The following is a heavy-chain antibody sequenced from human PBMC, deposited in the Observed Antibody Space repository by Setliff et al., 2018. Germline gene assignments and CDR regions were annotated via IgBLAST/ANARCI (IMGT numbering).Heavy chain of an antibody. J-gene: IGHJ2*01. V-gene: IGHV4-39*01. CDR1: GGSISTNTYF. CDR3: ARHHAQYYSDSSGYFYEDWYFDL. CDR2: TYYSGDA. D-gene: IGHD3-22*01. Sequence: SETLSLTCTVSGGSISTNTYFWGWIRQSPGKGLEWIGNTYYSGDAYYNPSLKSRVTISVDTSRNQFSLKLSSVTAADTAVYYCARHHAQYYSDSSGYFYEDWYFDLWGRGTLVTVSS.